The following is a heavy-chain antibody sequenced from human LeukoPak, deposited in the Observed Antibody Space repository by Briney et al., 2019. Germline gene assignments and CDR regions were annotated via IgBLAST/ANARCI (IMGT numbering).Heavy chain of an antibody. CDR1: GYTLTELS. CDR3: ATQSATSGSYYDYFDY. J-gene: IGHJ4*02. CDR2: FDPGDGET. V-gene: IGHV1-24*01. Sequence: ASVKVSCKVSGYTLTELSMHWVRQAPGKGLEWMGGFDPGDGETIYAQKFQGRVTMTEDTSTDTAYMELSSLRSEDTAVYYCATQSATSGSYYDYFDYWGQGTLVTVSP. D-gene: IGHD1-26*01.